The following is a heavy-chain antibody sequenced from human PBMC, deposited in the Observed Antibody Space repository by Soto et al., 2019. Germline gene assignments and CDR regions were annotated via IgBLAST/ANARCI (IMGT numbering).Heavy chain of an antibody. V-gene: IGHV3-23*01. D-gene: IGHD2-15*01. Sequence: EVQLLESGGGLVQPGGSLRLSCAASGLTFSSYAMNWVRQAPGKGLEWVSGISGSGGSTDYVDSVKGRFTISRDKSKSTVYLQMNSLRAEDTAVYYYAKGGGCSGGSCPRNRFGPWGPGTLVTVSS. CDR2: ISGSGGST. CDR3: AKGGGCSGGSCPRNRFGP. CDR1: GLTFSSYA. J-gene: IGHJ5*02.